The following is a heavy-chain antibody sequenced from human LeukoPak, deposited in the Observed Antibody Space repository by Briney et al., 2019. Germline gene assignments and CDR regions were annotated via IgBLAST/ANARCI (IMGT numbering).Heavy chain of an antibody. CDR3: SRDPRHSDY. J-gene: IGHJ4*02. CDR2: INSDGSST. CDR1: GFTFSSYW. V-gene: IGHV3-74*01. Sequence: GGSLRLSCAASGFTFSSYWMHWVRQAPGKGLVWVSRINSDGSSTSYADSVKGRFTISRDNAKNSLYLHMNSLTVEDTAVYYCSRDPRHSDYWGQGTLVTVSS.